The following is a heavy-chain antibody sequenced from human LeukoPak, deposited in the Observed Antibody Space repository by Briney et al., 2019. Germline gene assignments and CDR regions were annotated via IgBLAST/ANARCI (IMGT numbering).Heavy chain of an antibody. CDR3: ATDTAPDY. V-gene: IGHV3-23*01. D-gene: IGHD5-18*01. J-gene: IGHJ4*02. Sequence: GGSLRLSCAASGFTFSSYGMSWVRQAPGKGLEWVSAISGSGGNTYYADSVKGRFTISRDNSKNTLYLQMNSLRTEDTAVYYCATDTAPDYWGQGTLVTVSS. CDR2: ISGSGGNT. CDR1: GFTFSSYG.